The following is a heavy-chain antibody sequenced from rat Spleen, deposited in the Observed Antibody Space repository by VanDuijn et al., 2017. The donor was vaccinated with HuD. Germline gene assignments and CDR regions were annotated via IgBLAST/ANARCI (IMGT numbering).Heavy chain of an antibody. CDR2: ITNTGSRT. D-gene: IGHD1-9*01. J-gene: IGHJ2*01. V-gene: IGHV5-31*01. Sequence: EVQLVESGGGLVQPGGSLKLSCVASGFTFNYYWMTWIRQAPGRGLEWVASITNTGSRTFYPDSVKGRFTISRDDAKSTLYLQMNSLRSEDTATYYCARGTYYRHWGQGVMVTVSS. CDR1: GFTFNYYW. CDR3: ARGTYYRH.